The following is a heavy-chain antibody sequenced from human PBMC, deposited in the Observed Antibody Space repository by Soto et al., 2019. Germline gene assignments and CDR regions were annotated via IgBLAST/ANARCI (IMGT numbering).Heavy chain of an antibody. Sequence: WSLRLSSAASEFTFRCCGMPWVGQAPDKGLEWVAVIWYDGSNKYYADSVKGRFTISRDNSKNTLYLQMNSLRAEDTAVYYCARDGNNWNYQFYYYYYYYMDVWCKGT. D-gene: IGHD1-7*01. J-gene: IGHJ6*03. CDR2: IWYDGSNK. V-gene: IGHV3-33*01. CDR3: ARDGNNWNYQFYYYYYYYMDV. CDR1: EFTFRCCG.